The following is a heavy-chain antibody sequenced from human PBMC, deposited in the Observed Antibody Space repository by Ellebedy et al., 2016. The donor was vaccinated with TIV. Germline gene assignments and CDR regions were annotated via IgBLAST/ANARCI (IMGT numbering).Heavy chain of an antibody. J-gene: IGHJ5*02. CDR2: ISYIGTT. CDR3: AGTGSGDFYKWFDP. D-gene: IGHD3-3*01. CDR1: RGSINTSY. V-gene: IGHV4-59*01. Sequence: SETLSLTXTVSRGSINTSYWSWVRQPPGKGLEWIGQISYIGTTTYNPSLTGRVTISEDTSKNQIYVKLTSVTAADTAVYYCAGTGSGDFYKWFDPWGQGTLVTVSS.